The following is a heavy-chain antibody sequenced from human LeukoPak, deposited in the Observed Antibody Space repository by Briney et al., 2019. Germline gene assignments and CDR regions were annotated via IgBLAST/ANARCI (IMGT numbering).Heavy chain of an antibody. CDR3: ARVLGGDYDFWSGYYIDY. Sequence: SETLSLTCTVSGGSISSYYWSWIRQPPGKGLEWIGYIYYSGSTNYNPSLKSRVTISVDTSKNQFSLKLSSVTAADTAVYYCARVLGGDYDFWSGYYIDYWGQGTLVTVSS. V-gene: IGHV4-59*01. D-gene: IGHD3-3*01. CDR2: IYYSGST. CDR1: GGSISSYY. J-gene: IGHJ4*02.